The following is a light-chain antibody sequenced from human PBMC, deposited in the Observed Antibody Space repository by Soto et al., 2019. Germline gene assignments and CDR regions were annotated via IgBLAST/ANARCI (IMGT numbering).Light chain of an antibody. J-gene: IGKJ3*01. Sequence: IVMTQSPATLSVSPGERATLSCRAGESISNNLAWYQQKPGQAPRLLIYDASNRATGIPARFSGSGSGTDFTLTISSLEPEDFAVYYCQQRSNWPWGVTFGPGTKVDIK. CDR1: ESISNN. CDR2: DAS. CDR3: QQRSNWPWGVT. V-gene: IGKV3-11*01.